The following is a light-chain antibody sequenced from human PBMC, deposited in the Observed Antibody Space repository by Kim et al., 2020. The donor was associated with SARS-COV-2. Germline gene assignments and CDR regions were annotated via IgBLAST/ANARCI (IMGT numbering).Light chain of an antibody. CDR1: SLRSSY. CDR3: NSRDSSGNHVI. J-gene: IGLJ2*01. CDR2: GRN. Sequence: ALGQTVRITCQGDSLRSSYATWYQQRPGQAPILVIYGRNKRPSGIPDRFSASTSGNTASLTITGAQAEDDADYYCNSRDSSGNHVIFGGGTKVTVL. V-gene: IGLV3-19*01.